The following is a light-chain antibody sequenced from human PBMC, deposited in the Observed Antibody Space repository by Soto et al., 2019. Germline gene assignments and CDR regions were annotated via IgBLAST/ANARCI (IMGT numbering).Light chain of an antibody. CDR2: SNN. V-gene: IGLV1-44*01. Sequence: QSLLTQPPSASGTPWQRVTISCSGSSSNIGSNPVNWYQHLPGTAPKLLIYSNNQRPSGVPDRFSGSKSGTSASLAISGLQSEDEADYYCAAWDDSLNGYVFGTGTKVTVL. J-gene: IGLJ1*01. CDR3: AAWDDSLNGYV. CDR1: SSNIGSNP.